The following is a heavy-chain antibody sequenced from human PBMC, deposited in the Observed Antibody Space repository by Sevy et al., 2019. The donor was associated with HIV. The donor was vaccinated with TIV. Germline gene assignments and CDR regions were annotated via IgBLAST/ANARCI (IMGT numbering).Heavy chain of an antibody. CDR3: TTWREIAEDNVFQNWFDP. Sequence: SETLSLTCAVSGGSISSNNWWSWVRQPPGKGLEWIGEIYHSGSTNYNPSLESRVTISTDKSKNQFSLKVRSVTAADTAVYYCTTWREIAEDNVFQNWFDPWGQGTLVTVSS. CDR1: GGSISSNNW. CDR2: IYHSGST. D-gene: IGHD2-21*01. J-gene: IGHJ5*02. V-gene: IGHV4-4*02.